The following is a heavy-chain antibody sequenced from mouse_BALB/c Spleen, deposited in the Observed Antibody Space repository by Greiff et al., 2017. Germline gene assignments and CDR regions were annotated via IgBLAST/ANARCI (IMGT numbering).Heavy chain of an antibody. Sequence: QVQLQQSGAELVRPGVSVKISCKGSGYTFTDYAMHWVKQSHAKSLEWIGVISTYYGDASYNQKFKGKATMSVDKSSSTAYMELARLTSEDSAIYYCARSGGDDLCAMDYWGQGTSDTVSS. CDR1: GYTFTDYA. CDR2: ISTYYGDA. V-gene: IGHV1S137*01. D-gene: IGHD2-2*01. J-gene: IGHJ4*01. CDR3: ARSGGDDLCAMDY.